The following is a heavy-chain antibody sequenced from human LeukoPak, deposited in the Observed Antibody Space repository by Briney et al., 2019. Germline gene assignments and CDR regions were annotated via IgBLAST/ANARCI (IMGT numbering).Heavy chain of an antibody. D-gene: IGHD6-13*01. J-gene: IGHJ3*02. CDR1: GFTFSSYG. Sequence: GGSLRLSCAASGFTFSSYGMHWVRQAPGKGLEWVAFIRYDGSNKYYANSVKGRFTISRDNSKNTLYLQMNSLRAEDTAVYYCAKESSGKYSSSWSGAFDIWGQGTMVTVSS. CDR3: AKESSGKYSSSWSGAFDI. CDR2: IRYDGSNK. V-gene: IGHV3-30*02.